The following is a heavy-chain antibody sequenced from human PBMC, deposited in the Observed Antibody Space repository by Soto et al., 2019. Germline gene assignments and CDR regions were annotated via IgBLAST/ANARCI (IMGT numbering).Heavy chain of an antibody. D-gene: IGHD6-19*01. Sequence: ASVKVSCKASGYTFTSYAMHWVRQAPGQRLEWMGWINAGNGNTKYSQKFQGRVTITRDTSASTAYMELSSLRSEDTAVYYCGRIAVAGTVYFDYWGQGTLVTVSS. J-gene: IGHJ4*02. CDR1: GYTFTSYA. CDR2: INAGNGNT. V-gene: IGHV1-3*01. CDR3: GRIAVAGTVYFDY.